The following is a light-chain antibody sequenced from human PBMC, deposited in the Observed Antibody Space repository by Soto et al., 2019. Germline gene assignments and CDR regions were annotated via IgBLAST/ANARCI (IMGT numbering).Light chain of an antibody. CDR1: KSISSY. Sequence: DIQMTQSRSSLSASVGDRVTITCRTSKSISSYLNWYQQKPGKAPKLLIYAASSLQSGVPSRFSGSGSGTDFTLTISSLQPEDFATYHCQRSYSTPWTFGQGTKVEIK. J-gene: IGKJ1*01. CDR3: QRSYSTPWT. CDR2: AAS. V-gene: IGKV1-39*01.